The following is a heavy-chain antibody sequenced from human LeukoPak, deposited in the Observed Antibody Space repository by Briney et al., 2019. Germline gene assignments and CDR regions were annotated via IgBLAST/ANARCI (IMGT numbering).Heavy chain of an antibody. CDR2: IKSKTDGGTT. J-gene: IGHJ4*02. CDR3: TTDLPPVLTLYAGPFDY. D-gene: IGHD2-8*01. Sequence: GGSLRLSCAASGFTFSNAWMSWVRQAPGKGLEWVGRIKSKTDGGTTDYAAPVKGRFTISRDDSKNALYLQMNSLKTEDTAVLYCTTDLPPVLTLYAGPFDYWGQGTLVTVSS. CDR1: GFTFSNAW. V-gene: IGHV3-15*01.